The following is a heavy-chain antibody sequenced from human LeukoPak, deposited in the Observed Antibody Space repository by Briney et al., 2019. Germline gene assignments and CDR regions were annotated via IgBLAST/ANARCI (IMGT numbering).Heavy chain of an antibody. J-gene: IGHJ4*02. V-gene: IGHV3-30*18. Sequence: GGSLRLSCAAPGFTFSSYGVHWVRQAPGKGLGWGAVISYEGSNKYYADSVKGRFTISRDNSKNTLYLQMNSLRAEDTAVYYCAKGDYSGSYPLDYWGQGTLVTVSS. CDR2: ISYEGSNK. CDR1: GFTFSSYG. CDR3: AKGDYSGSYPLDY. D-gene: IGHD1-26*01.